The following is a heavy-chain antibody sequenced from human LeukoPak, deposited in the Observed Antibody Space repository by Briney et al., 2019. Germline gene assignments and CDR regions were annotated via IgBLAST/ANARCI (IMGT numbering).Heavy chain of an antibody. V-gene: IGHV1-69*05. CDR3: ARGLEEWELKY. J-gene: IGHJ4*02. CDR2: IIPIFGTA. D-gene: IGHD1-26*01. CDR1: GGTFSSYA. Sequence: ASVKVSCKASGGTFSSYAISWGRQAPGQGLEWMGRIIPIFGTANYAQKFQGRVTITTDESTSTAYMELSSLRSEDTAVYYCARGLEEWELKYWGQGTLVTVSS.